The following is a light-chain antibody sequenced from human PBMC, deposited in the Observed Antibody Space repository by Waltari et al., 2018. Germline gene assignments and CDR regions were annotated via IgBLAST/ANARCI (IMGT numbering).Light chain of an antibody. CDR2: GGS. J-gene: IGKJ1*01. Sequence: DIQMTQSPSSLSASVGDRVPITCRASQTINRYLNWYQQKPGTAPKLLIHGGSNLESGVPSRFSGSGSGTDFTLTISSLQPDDFATYYCQKTYGDPLFGPGTKVEIK. V-gene: IGKV1-39*01. CDR3: QKTYGDPL. CDR1: QTINRY.